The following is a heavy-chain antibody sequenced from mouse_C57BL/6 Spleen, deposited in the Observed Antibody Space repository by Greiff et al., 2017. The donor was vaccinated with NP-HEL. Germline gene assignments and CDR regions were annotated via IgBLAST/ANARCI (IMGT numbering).Heavy chain of an antibody. CDR1: GYTFTSYW. D-gene: IGHD1-1*01. Sequence: QVQLKQSGAELVKPGASVKLSCKASGYTFTSYWMHWVKQRPGQGLEWIGMIHPNSGSTNYNEKFKSKATLTVDKSSSTAYMQLSSLTSEDSAVYYCARGDYGSRNWFAYWGQGTLVTVSA. CDR3: ARGDYGSRNWFAY. V-gene: IGHV1-64*01. CDR2: IHPNSGST. J-gene: IGHJ3*01.